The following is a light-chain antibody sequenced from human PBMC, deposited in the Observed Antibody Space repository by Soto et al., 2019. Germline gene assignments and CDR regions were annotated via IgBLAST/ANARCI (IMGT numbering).Light chain of an antibody. Sequence: ILLTRSPGTLSLSPGERATLSCRASQSVSRSYLAWYQQKPGHAPSLLIYGASSRATGIPDRLSGSGSGTYFTLTISRLEPEDFAVYYCQDYGNSWTFGQGTKVDIK. CDR2: GAS. CDR1: QSVSRSY. CDR3: QDYGNSWT. J-gene: IGKJ1*01. V-gene: IGKV3-20*01.